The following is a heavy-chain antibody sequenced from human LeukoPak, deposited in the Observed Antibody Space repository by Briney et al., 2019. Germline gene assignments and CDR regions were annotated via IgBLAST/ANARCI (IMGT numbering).Heavy chain of an antibody. D-gene: IGHD4-11*01. CDR2: IKYDGIEK. V-gene: IGHV3-7*01. CDR3: AFNNNFKY. J-gene: IGHJ4*02. Sequence: GGSLRLSCGGSGLSFSGQWMNWVRQAPGQGLEGVANIKYDGIEKYYVAYVRGRFTISRDDAKNSLSLQMNNMRAEDMAVYYCAFNNNFKYWGQGTQVTVSS. CDR1: GLSFSGQW.